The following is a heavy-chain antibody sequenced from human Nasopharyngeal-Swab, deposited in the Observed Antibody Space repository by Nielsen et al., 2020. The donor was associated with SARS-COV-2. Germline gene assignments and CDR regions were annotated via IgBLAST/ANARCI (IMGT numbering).Heavy chain of an antibody. V-gene: IGHV3-48*02. CDR2: ISGNSRAI. D-gene: IGHD5-12*01. CDR1: GFTFSSYS. CDR3: ARDDEDSGDDFDY. Sequence: GGSLRLSCAASGFTFSSYSMNWVRQAPGKGLEWISYISGNSRAIFYADSVKGRFTISRDNAENSVYLQMKSLRDEDTAMYYCARDDEDSGDDFDYWGQGTLVTVSS. J-gene: IGHJ4*02.